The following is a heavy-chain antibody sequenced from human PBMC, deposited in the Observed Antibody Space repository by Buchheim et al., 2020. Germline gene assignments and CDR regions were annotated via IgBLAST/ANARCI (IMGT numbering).Heavy chain of an antibody. CDR2: INPKSGGT. CDR3: ARSTGTIPKLPNYFDY. V-gene: IGHV1-2*04. CDR1: GYTFSGHY. D-gene: IGHD1/OR15-1a*01. J-gene: IGHJ4*02. Sequence: QVQLVQSGAEVKKPGTSVKVSCKASGYTFSGHYLHWVRQATGQGLEWMGWINPKSGGTNYAQKFQDWVTMTRDTSVTTDTSIISVYMELSRLKSDDTAVYYCARSTGTIPKLPNYFDYWGQGTL.